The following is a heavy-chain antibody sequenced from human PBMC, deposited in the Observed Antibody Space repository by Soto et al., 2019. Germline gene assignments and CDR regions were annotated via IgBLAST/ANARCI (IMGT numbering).Heavy chain of an antibody. J-gene: IGHJ6*02. Sequence: GGSLRLSCAASGFTFSSYGMHWVRQAPGKGLEWVAVISYDGSNKYYADSVKGRLTISRDNSKNTLYLQMNSRRAEDTAVYYCAKDLPARIQLWTPGRGGYYYYGMDVWGQGTTVTVSS. CDR2: ISYDGSNK. V-gene: IGHV3-30*18. D-gene: IGHD5-18*01. CDR3: AKDLPARIQLWTPGRGGYYYYGMDV. CDR1: GFTFSSYG.